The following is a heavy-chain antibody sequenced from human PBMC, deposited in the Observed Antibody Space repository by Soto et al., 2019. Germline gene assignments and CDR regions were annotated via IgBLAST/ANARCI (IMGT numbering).Heavy chain of an antibody. D-gene: IGHD3-3*01. CDR3: ARGNSVLRFLEWLRQENWFDP. CDR2: INHSGST. CDR1: GGSFSGYY. V-gene: IGHV4-34*01. Sequence: SETLSLTCAVYGGSFSGYYWSWIRQPPGKGLEWIGEINHSGSTNYNPSLKSRVTISVDTSKNQFSLKLSSMTAADTAVYYCARGNSVLRFLEWLRQENWFDPWGQGTLVTVSS. J-gene: IGHJ5*02.